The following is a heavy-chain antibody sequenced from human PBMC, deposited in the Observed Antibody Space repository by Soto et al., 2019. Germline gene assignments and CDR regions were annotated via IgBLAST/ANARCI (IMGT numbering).Heavy chain of an antibody. Sequence: QVQLQESGPGLVKPSETLSLTCTVSGGSISSYYWSWIRQPPGKGLEWIGYIYYSGSTNYNPSLKSRVTISVDTSKNQFSLKLSSVTAADTAVYCCARNHDILTGYSSPHFDYWGQGTLVTVSS. D-gene: IGHD3-9*01. CDR1: GGSISSYY. CDR3: ARNHDILTGYSSPHFDY. J-gene: IGHJ4*02. V-gene: IGHV4-59*01. CDR2: IYYSGST.